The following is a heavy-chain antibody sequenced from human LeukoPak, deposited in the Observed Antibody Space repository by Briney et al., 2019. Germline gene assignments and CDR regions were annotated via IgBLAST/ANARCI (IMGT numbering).Heavy chain of an antibody. J-gene: IGHJ4*02. CDR2: FDPEDGET. V-gene: IGHV1-24*01. CDR3: ATQILIPRDCGGDCYSSFDY. D-gene: IGHD2-21*01. Sequence: ASVKVSCKVSGYTLTELSMHWVRQAPGKGLEWMGGFDPEDGETIYAQKFQGRVTMTEDTSTDTAYVELSSLRSEDTAVYYCATQILIPRDCGGDCYSSFDYWGQGTLVTVSS. CDR1: GYTLTELS.